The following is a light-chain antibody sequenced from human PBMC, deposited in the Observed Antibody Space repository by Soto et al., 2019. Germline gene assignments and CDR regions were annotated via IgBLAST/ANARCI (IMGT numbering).Light chain of an antibody. J-gene: IGLJ2*01. CDR2: EVS. V-gene: IGLV2-14*01. Sequence: QSVLTQPASVSGSPGQSITIPCTGTSSDVGYYNYVSWYQQYPGKAPKLMIYEVSNRPSGVSNRFSGSKSGNTASLTISGLQAEDEADYYCNSYTSSSTRIFGGGTKLTVL. CDR3: NSYTSSSTRI. CDR1: SSDVGYYNY.